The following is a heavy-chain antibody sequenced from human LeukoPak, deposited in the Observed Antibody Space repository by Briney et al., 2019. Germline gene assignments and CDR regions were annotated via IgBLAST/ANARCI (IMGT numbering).Heavy chain of an antibody. CDR2: INHSGST. CDR1: GGSFSGYY. J-gene: IGHJ6*03. D-gene: IGHD3-10*01. CDR3: ARVRSSGSYYSSYYYMDV. Sequence: SETLSLTCAVYGGSFSGYYWSWIRQPPGKGLEWIGEINHSGSTNYNPSLKSRVTISVDTSKNQFSLKLSSVTAADTAVYYCARVRSSGSYYSSYYYMDVWGKGTTVTVSS. V-gene: IGHV4-34*01.